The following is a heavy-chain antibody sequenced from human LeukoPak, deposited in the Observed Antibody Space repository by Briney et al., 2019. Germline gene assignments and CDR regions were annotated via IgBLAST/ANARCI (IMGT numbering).Heavy chain of an antibody. CDR1: GYTFTDYY. V-gene: IGHV1-2*02. CDR2: INPYSGDT. CDR3: AREDYSGSPNDFDY. D-gene: IGHD1-26*01. J-gene: IGHJ4*02. Sequence: ASVKVSCKASGYTFTDYYIHWVRQAPGQGLEWMGWINPYSGDTKYAQKFQGRVTMTWDTSISTAYMEVGRLRSDGTAMYFCAREDYSGSPNDFDYWGQGTLVTVSS.